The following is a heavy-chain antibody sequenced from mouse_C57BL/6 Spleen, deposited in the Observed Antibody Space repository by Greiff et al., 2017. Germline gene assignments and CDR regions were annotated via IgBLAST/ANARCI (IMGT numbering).Heavy chain of an antibody. D-gene: IGHD2-4*01. CDR1: GYTFTSYW. CDR3: ARNDYSFAY. Sequence: VQLQQPGAELVMPGASVKLSCKASGYTFTSYWMHWVKQRPGQGLEWIGEIDPSDSYTNYNQKFKGKSTLTVDKSSSTAYMQLSSLTSEDSAVYYCARNDYSFAYWGQGTLVTVSA. CDR2: IDPSDSYT. J-gene: IGHJ3*01. V-gene: IGHV1-69*01.